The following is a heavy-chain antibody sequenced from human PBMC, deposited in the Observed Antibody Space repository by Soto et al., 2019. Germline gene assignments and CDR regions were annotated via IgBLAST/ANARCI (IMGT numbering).Heavy chain of an antibody. CDR1: GFTFSNYA. CDR3: VKGNQLLRYYFEF. CDR2: ITSDGDST. J-gene: IGHJ4*01. Sequence: PGGSLRLSCSVSGFTFSNYAMHWVRQAPGKGLEYVSGITSDGDSTWHADSVKDRFTISRDNSKNTLFLQMSSLRVEDTAIYFCVKGNQLLRYYFEFWGLGTLVTVSS. V-gene: IGHV3-64D*06. D-gene: IGHD2-15*01.